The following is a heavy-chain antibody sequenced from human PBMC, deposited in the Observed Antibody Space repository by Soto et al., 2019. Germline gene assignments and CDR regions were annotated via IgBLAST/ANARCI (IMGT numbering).Heavy chain of an antibody. CDR2: MYYGGST. J-gene: IGHJ4*02. V-gene: IGHV4-39*01. CDR3: ARFFYDSSGYRAG. D-gene: IGHD3-22*01. CDR1: PGSISSSTCY. Sequence: PSVTRSVTWSLAPGSISSSTCYWASLREPPGKVLEWMGAMYYGGSTHYNPSVRSRVTMSVVTSENRFSLKLSSFPPPDTSVCYCARFFYDSSGYRAGWGQGTLVTVS.